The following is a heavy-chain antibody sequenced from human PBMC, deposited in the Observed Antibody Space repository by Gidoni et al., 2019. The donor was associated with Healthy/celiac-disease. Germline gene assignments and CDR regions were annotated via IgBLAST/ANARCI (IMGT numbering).Heavy chain of an antibody. Sequence: QVQLVESGGGVVQPWRSLRLSCAASGFTFSSYGMHWVRKAPGKGLEWVAVIWYDGSNKYYADSVKGRFTISRDNSKNTLYLQMNSLRAEDTAVYYCARDPVKAVAGGDYFDYWGQGTLVTVSS. V-gene: IGHV3-33*01. D-gene: IGHD6-19*01. J-gene: IGHJ4*02. CDR2: IWYDGSNK. CDR1: GFTFSSYG. CDR3: ARDPVKAVAGGDYFDY.